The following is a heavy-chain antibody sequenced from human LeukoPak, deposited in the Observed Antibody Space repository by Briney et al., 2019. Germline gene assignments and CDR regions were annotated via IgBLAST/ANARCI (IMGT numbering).Heavy chain of an antibody. J-gene: IGHJ3*02. CDR3: ARARYVNSFYAFDI. D-gene: IGHD3-9*01. CDR1: GGSISSYY. V-gene: IGHV4-59*01. CDR2: LSKSGNT. Sequence: SETLSLTCTVSGGSISSYYWSWNRLPPGKGLEWIGYLSKSGNTNYSPSLKIRVTIFGDTSKNQFFLKLSSVTAADTAMYYCARARYVNSFYAFDIWGQGTLATVSS.